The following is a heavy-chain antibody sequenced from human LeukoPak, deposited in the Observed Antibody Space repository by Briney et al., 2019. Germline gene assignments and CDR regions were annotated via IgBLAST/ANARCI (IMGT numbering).Heavy chain of an antibody. CDR3: ARDPDYYGPFYGMDV. V-gene: IGHV4-39*07. CDR2: IYYSGST. CDR1: GDSITSSSYY. J-gene: IGHJ6*02. D-gene: IGHD3-10*01. Sequence: SETLSLTCTVSGDSITSSSYYWGWIRQPPGKGLEWIGSIYYSGSTYYNPSLKSRVTISVDTSKNQFSLKLSSVTAADTAVYYCARDPDYYGPFYGMDVWGQGTTVTVSS.